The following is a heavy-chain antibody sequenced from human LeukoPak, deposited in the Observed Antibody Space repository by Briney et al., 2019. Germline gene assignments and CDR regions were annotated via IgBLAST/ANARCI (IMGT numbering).Heavy chain of an antibody. Sequence: SETLSLTCTVSGASISPYYWSWIRQPPGKGLEWIGYIYYSGRTNYNPSLRSRVTISVDSSMNQFSLKLSSVTAADTAVYYCARYDLRSGSADAFDIWGQWTMVTVSS. CDR2: IYYSGRT. J-gene: IGHJ3*02. D-gene: IGHD3-10*01. CDR3: ARYDLRSGSADAFDI. V-gene: IGHV4-59*01. CDR1: GASISPYY.